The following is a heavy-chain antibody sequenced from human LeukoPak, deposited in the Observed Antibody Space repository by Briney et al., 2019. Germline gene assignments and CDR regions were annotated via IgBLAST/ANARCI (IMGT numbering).Heavy chain of an antibody. CDR1: GGSISNYY. CDR3: ARDRATWEHFFDY. Sequence: PSETVSLTCTVSGGSISNYYWSWIRQPPGKGLEWIGYIYDSGSTNYNPSLKSRVTMSVDTSKNQFSLKLSSVTAADTAVYYCARDRATWEHFFDYWGQGTLVTVSS. V-gene: IGHV4-59*01. D-gene: IGHD1-26*01. J-gene: IGHJ4*02. CDR2: IYDSGST.